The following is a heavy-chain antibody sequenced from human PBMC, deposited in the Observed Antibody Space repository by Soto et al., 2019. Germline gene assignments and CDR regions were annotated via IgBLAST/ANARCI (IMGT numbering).Heavy chain of an antibody. CDR2: ITAYNGNT. V-gene: IGHV1-18*01. Sequence: QVQLVQSGAEVKKPGASVKVSCKASGYTFTTYGISWVRQAPGQGLEWMGWITAYNGNTNYAPKLQGRVTMTTDTSTRTAYLELRSLRADDTAVYYCARGLFGEFVHYFDSWGHGTLVTVAS. CDR3: ARGLFGEFVHYFDS. CDR1: GYTFTTYG. J-gene: IGHJ4*01. D-gene: IGHD3-10*02.